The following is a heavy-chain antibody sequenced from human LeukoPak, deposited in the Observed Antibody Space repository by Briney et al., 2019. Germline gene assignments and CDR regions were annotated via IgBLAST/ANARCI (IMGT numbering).Heavy chain of an antibody. Sequence: GGSLRLSCAASGFTFSNYAMSWVRQAPGKGLQWVSAISGSGGSTYYADSVKGRFTISRDNAKNSLYLQMNSLRAEDTALYYCAKGYYYDSSGYFDYWGQGTLVTVSS. D-gene: IGHD3-22*01. V-gene: IGHV3-23*01. J-gene: IGHJ4*02. CDR2: ISGSGGST. CDR3: AKGYYYDSSGYFDY. CDR1: GFTFSNYA.